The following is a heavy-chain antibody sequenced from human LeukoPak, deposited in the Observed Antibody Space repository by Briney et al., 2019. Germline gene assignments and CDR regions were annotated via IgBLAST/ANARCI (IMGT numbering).Heavy chain of an antibody. CDR1: GGSITNRFYY. J-gene: IGHJ5*02. V-gene: IGHV4-39*01. D-gene: IGHD3-16*01. CDR3: ARVNTQGVPSP. Sequence: SETLSLTCSVSGGSITNRFYYWGWIRQSPGKGLEWIGSLYYSGTTYHNPSLQSRVTNSVDTSKNQFSLKLSSVTAADTAVYYCARVNTQGVPSPWGQGILVTVSS. CDR2: LYYSGTT.